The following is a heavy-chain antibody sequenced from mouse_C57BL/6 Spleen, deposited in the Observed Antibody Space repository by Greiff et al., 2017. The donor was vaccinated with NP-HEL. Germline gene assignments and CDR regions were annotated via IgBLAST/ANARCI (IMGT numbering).Heavy chain of an antibody. V-gene: IGHV1-26*01. CDR1: GYTFTDYY. J-gene: IGHJ3*01. D-gene: IGHD1-1*01. CDR3: ARMGIYYYGSSYGWFAY. Sequence: VQLQQSGPELVKPGASVKISCKASGYTFTDYYMNWVKQSPGKSLEWIGVINPNNGGTSYNQKFKGKATLTVDKYSSTAYMELRSLTSEDSAVYYCARMGIYYYGSSYGWFAYWGQGTLVTVSA. CDR2: INPNNGGT.